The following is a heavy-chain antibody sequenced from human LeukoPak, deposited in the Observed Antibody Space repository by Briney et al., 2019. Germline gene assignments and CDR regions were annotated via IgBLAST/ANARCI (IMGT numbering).Heavy chain of an antibody. Sequence: ASVKVSCKVSGYTLTELSMHWVRQAPGKGLEWMGGFDPEDGETIYAQKFQGRVTMTEDTSTDTAYMELSSLRSEDTAVYYCATGNYYDSSGYYRRGRPFDCWGQGTLVTVSS. J-gene: IGHJ4*02. CDR2: FDPEDGET. CDR3: ATGNYYDSSGYYRRGRPFDC. D-gene: IGHD3-22*01. V-gene: IGHV1-24*01. CDR1: GYTLTELS.